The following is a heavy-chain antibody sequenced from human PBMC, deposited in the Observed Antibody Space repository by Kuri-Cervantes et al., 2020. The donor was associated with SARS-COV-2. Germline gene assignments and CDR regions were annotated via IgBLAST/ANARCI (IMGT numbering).Heavy chain of an antibody. D-gene: IGHD6-13*01. V-gene: IGHV1-69*06. CDR3: ARTTGYSSIWYTYYFDY. CDR1: GYTFTSYT. CDR2: IITIFGTA. J-gene: IGHJ4*02. Sequence: SVKVTFKASGYTFTSYTICCVRQAPGQGLEWIGGIITIFGTANYVQKFQCRVTITADKSTSTAYMELSSLRSEDTSVYSCARTTGYSSIWYTYYFDYWGQGTLVTVSS.